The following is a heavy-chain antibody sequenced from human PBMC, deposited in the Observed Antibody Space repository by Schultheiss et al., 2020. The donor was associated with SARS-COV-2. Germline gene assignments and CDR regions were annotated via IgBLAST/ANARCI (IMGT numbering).Heavy chain of an antibody. J-gene: IGHJ4*02. D-gene: IGHD3-16*02. CDR1: GGTFSSYA. V-gene: IGHV1-3*01. CDR2: INAGNGNT. Sequence: ASVKVSCKASGGTFSSYAISWVRQAPGQRLEWMGWINAGNGNTKYSQKFQGRVTITRDTSASTAYMELSRLRSDDTAVYYCARDFGDTYYDNLWGSYRSPSLDYWGQGTLVTVSS. CDR3: ARDFGDTYYDNLWGSYRSPSLDY.